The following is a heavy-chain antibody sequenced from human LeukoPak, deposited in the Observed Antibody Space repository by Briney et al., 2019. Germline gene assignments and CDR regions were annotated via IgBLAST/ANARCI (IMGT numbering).Heavy chain of an antibody. CDR1: GFTFSSYW. Sequence: PGGSLRLSCAASGFTFSSYWMSWVRQAPGKGLEWVANIKQDGSEDYYVDSVKGRFTISRDNAKNSLYLQMNSLRVEDTAMYYCASTTGSYYPTFDSWGQGTLVSVSS. CDR2: IKQDGSED. D-gene: IGHD3-10*01. V-gene: IGHV3-7*01. CDR3: ASTTGSYYPTFDS. J-gene: IGHJ4*02.